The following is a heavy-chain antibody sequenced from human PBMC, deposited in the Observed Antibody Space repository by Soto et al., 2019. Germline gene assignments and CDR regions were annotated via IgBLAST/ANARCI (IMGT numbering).Heavy chain of an antibody. CDR1: GFNFGDFW. CDR3: ARSGEARAEGLF. CDR2: ISPDGSDK. D-gene: IGHD3-10*01. J-gene: IGHJ4*02. Sequence: EVQLVESGGGLVQPGGSLRLTCEASGFNFGDFWLTWVRQAPGKGLEWVANISPDGSDKYYVDSVRGRLTISRDNAKNLFYLQMNGLRADDTAVYYCARSGEARAEGLFWGQGTLVVVSS. V-gene: IGHV3-7*05.